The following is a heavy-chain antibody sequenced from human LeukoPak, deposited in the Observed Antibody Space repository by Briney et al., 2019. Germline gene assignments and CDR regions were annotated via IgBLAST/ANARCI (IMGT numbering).Heavy chain of an antibody. D-gene: IGHD1-26*01. CDR3: ARRFLQDGSWRGAFDI. V-gene: IGHV5-51*01. Sequence: GESLKSFCKGSGYSFTDYWIGWVRQMPGKGLEWMGIIYPGDCDTRYSPSLQGQVSISADKSIRTAYLQWSSLKASDTAMYYCARRFLQDGSWRGAFDIWGQGTMVTVSS. CDR1: GYSFTDYW. J-gene: IGHJ3*02. CDR2: IYPGDCDT.